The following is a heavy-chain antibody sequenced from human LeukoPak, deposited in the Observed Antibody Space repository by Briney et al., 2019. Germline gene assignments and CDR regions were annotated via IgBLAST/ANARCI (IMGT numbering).Heavy chain of an antibody. CDR1: GFTFSRHW. CDR2: ISGSGGST. D-gene: IGHD6-19*01. V-gene: IGHV3-23*01. J-gene: IGHJ4*02. Sequence: GGSLRLSCAVSGFTFSRHWMSWVRQAPGKGLEWVSAISGSGGSTYYADSVKGRFTISRDNSKNTLYLQMNSLRAEDTAVYYCAKDGSGGRGYWGQGTLVTVSS. CDR3: AKDGSGGRGY.